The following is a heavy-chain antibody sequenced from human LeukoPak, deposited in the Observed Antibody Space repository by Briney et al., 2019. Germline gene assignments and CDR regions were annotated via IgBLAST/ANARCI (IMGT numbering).Heavy chain of an antibody. CDR2: IVVGSGNT. V-gene: IGHV1-58*02. CDR1: GYTFTGYY. CDR3: AVMNYYDSSGYRY. D-gene: IGHD3-22*01. J-gene: IGHJ4*02. Sequence: GASVKVSCKASGYTFTGYYMHWVRQAPGQRLEWIGWIVVGSGNTNYAQKFQERVTITRDMSTSTAYMELSSLRSEDTAVYYCAVMNYYDSSGYRYWGQGTLVTVSS.